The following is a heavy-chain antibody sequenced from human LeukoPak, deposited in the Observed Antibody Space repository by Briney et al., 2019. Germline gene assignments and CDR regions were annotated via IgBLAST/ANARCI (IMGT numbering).Heavy chain of an antibody. J-gene: IGHJ4*02. CDR1: GGTFSSYA. V-gene: IGHV1-69*04. D-gene: IGHD1-26*01. CDR3: AREYLVGATFGY. CDR2: IIPILGIA. Sequence: ASVKVSCKASGGTFSSYAISWVREAPGQGLEWMGRIIPILGIANYAQKFQGRVTITADKSTSTAYMELSSLRSEDTAVYYCAREYLVGATFGYWGQGTLVTVSS.